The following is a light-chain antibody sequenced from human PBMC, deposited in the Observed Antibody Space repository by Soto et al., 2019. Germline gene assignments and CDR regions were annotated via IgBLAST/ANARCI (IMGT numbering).Light chain of an antibody. CDR2: AAS. V-gene: IGKV3-20*01. CDR1: QSVTSNY. CDR3: QQYGSALTWT. J-gene: IGKJ1*01. Sequence: EVVLTQSPGTVSLSPGERATLSCRASQSVTSNYLAWYQQKPGQAPRLLIYAASSRATGIPDRFSGSGSGTEFSLTISRLEPEDFAVYYCQQYGSALTWTFGQGPKVEIK.